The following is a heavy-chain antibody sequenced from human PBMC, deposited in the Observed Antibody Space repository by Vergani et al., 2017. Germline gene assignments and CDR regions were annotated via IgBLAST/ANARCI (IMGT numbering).Heavy chain of an antibody. CDR3: AREGYRDIVVVTAAIRGWFDP. CDR1: GFTFSSHA. CDR2: IKNTGDST. D-gene: IGHD2-2*02. V-gene: IGHV3-23*01. J-gene: IGHJ5*02. Sequence: EVQLLQSEGAVVQPGGSLRLSCVASGFTFSSHAMSWVRQGHGQGLEWVSSIKNTGDSTHYADSVKGRFTISRDNSKNTLYLQMNSLRAEDTAVYYCAREGYRDIVVVTAAIRGWFDPWGQGTLVTVSS.